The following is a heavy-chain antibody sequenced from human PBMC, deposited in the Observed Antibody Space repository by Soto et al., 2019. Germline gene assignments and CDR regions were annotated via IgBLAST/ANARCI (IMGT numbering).Heavy chain of an antibody. J-gene: IGHJ3*02. CDR3: ARPLSHDYGDAAAVDI. D-gene: IGHD4-17*01. CDR2: IYSGGST. Sequence: GGSLRLSCAASGFTFSSYAMSWVRQAPGKGLEWVSFIYSGGSTYYADSVKGRFTISRHNSKNTLYLQMNSLRAEDTAVYYCARPLSHDYGDAAAVDIWGQGTMVTVS. CDR1: GFTFSSYA. V-gene: IGHV3-53*04.